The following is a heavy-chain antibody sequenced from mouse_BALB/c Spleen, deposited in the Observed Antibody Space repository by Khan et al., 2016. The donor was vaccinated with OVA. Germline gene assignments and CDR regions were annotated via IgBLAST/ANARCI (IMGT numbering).Heavy chain of an antibody. V-gene: IGHV1-84*02. J-gene: IGHJ2*01. Sequence: QVRLQQSGPELVKPGASVKISCKASGYTFTDYNINWVKQKPGQGLEWIGWIYPGTGDTQYNEKFKGKATLTVDTSSRTVYMQVSSLTSEDTAVYFCSRDVATEYFNFWGQGTTLTVSS. CDR2: IYPGTGDT. D-gene: IGHD1-2*01. CDR3: SRDVATEYFNF. CDR1: GYTFTDYN.